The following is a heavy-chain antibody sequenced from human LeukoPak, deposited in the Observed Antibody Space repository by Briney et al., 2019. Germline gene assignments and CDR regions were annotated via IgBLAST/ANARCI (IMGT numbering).Heavy chain of an antibody. CDR3: AREIIAAAGSRFDY. Sequence: GGSLRLSCAASGFTFSSYAMHWVRQAPGKGLEWVAVISYDGGNKYYADSVKGRFTISRDNSKNTLYLQMNSLRAEDTAVYYCAREIIAAAGSRFDYWGQGTLVTVSS. D-gene: IGHD6-13*01. CDR2: ISYDGGNK. V-gene: IGHV3-30-3*01. CDR1: GFTFSSYA. J-gene: IGHJ4*02.